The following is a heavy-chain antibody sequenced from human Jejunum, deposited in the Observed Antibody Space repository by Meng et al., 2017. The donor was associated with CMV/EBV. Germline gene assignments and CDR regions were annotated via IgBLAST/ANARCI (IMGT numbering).Heavy chain of an antibody. J-gene: IGHJ4*02. CDR3: AREGTNSYYFDY. D-gene: IGHD1-14*01. CDR2: IYESGST. CDR1: GESISSGASY. Sequence: VAGESISSGASYWSWIRQPPGKGLEWIGYIYESGSTSYNPSLESRVTISVDTSKNQFSLKVMSVTAADTAVYYCAREGTNSYYFDYWGQGTLVPSPQ. V-gene: IGHV4-30-4*01.